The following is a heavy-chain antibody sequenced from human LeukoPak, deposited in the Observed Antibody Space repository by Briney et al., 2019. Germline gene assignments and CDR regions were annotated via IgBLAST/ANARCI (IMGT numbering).Heavy chain of an antibody. CDR3: AKSSYGSADAFDI. CDR1: GFTFSSYA. Sequence: GGSLRLSCAASGFTFSSYAMSWVRQAPGKGLEWVSAFSGSGGSTYYADSVKGRFTISRDNPKNTLYLQMNSPRAEDTAVYYCAKSSYGSADAFDIWGQGTMVTVSS. J-gene: IGHJ3*02. V-gene: IGHV3-23*01. CDR2: FSGSGGST. D-gene: IGHD3-10*01.